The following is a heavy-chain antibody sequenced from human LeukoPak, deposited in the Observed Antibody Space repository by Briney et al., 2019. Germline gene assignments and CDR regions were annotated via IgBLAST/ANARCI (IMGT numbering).Heavy chain of an antibody. CDR1: GYTFTSYY. D-gene: IGHD5-24*01. CDR2: INPSGGST. J-gene: IGHJ3*02. CDR3: ASLDGYDDAFDI. Sequence: ASVKVSCKASGYTFTSYYMHWVRQAPGQGLEWMGIINPSGGSTSYAQKFQGRVTMTRDMSTSTVYMELSSLRSEDTAVYYCASLDGYDDAFDIWGQGTMVTVSS. V-gene: IGHV1-46*01.